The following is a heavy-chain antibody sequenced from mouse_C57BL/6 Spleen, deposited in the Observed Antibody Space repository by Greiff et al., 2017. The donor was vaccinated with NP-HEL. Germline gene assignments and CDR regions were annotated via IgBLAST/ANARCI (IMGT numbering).Heavy chain of an antibody. Sequence: VQLVESGPGLVAPSQSLSITCTVSGFSLTSYGVHWVRQPPGKGLEWLVVIWSDGSTTYNFALKARLSISKDNTHSQVFLKMNSLQTDDTAMYDCARHAYGNPYYYAMDYWGQGTSVTVSS. V-gene: IGHV2-6-1*01. CDR1: GFSLTSYG. J-gene: IGHJ4*01. CDR2: IWSDGST. CDR3: ARHAYGNPYYYAMDY. D-gene: IGHD2-1*01.